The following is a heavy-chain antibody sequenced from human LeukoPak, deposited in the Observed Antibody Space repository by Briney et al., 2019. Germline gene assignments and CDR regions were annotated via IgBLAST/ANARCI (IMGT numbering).Heavy chain of an antibody. CDR1: GFTFDDYA. Sequence: GRSLRLSCAASGFTFDDYAMHWARQAPGKGLEWVSGISWNSGSIGYADSVKGRFTISRDNAKNSLYLQMNSLRAEDTAVYYCARDRNSSSWYEGYWGQGTLVTVSS. V-gene: IGHV3-9*01. D-gene: IGHD6-13*01. CDR2: ISWNSGSI. CDR3: ARDRNSSSWYEGY. J-gene: IGHJ4*02.